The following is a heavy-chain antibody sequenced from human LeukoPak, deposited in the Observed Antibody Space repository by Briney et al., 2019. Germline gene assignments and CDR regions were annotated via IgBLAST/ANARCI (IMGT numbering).Heavy chain of an antibody. CDR2: ISGSGGST. CDR3: ARDRYGSGSYCRF. CDR1: GFTFSSYA. D-gene: IGHD3-10*01. J-gene: IGHJ4*02. Sequence: GGSLRLSCAASGFTFSSYAMSWVHQAPGKGLEWVSAISGSGGSTYYADSVKGRFTISRDNSKNTLYLQMNSLRAEDTAVYYCARDRYGSGSYCRFWGQGTLVTVSS. V-gene: IGHV3-23*01.